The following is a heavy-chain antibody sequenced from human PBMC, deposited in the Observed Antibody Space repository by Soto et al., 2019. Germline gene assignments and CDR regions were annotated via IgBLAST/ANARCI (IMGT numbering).Heavy chain of an antibody. J-gene: IGHJ4*02. CDR3: AKGGLGYGSSTSCQHLDY. D-gene: IGHD2-2*01. V-gene: IGHV3-23*01. CDR1: GFTFSSYA. CDR2: ISGSGGST. Sequence: GGSMRLSCAASGFTFSSYAMSRVRQAPGKGLEWVSAISGSGGSTYYADSVKGRFTISRDNSKNTLYLQMNSLKAEATAAYYCAKGGLGYGSSTSCQHLDYWGQGTLVTVS.